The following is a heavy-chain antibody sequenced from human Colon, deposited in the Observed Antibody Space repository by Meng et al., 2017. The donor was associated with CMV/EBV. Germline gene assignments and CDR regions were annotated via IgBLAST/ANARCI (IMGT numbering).Heavy chain of an antibody. V-gene: IGHV1-8*03. J-gene: IGHJ4*02. CDR2: MNPNSGNT. CDR3: ARGYNWNYGGGFDY. Sequence: ASVKVSCKASGYTFTSYDINWVRQATGQGLEWMGWMNPNSGNTGYAQKFQGRVTITRNTSISTAYTELSSLRSEDTAVYYCARGYNWNYGGGFDYWGQGTLVTVSS. D-gene: IGHD1-7*01. CDR1: GYTFTSYD.